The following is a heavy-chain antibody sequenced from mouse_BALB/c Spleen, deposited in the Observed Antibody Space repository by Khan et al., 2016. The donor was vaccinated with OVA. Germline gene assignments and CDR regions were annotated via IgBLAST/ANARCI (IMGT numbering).Heavy chain of an antibody. CDR1: GYSFTSYW. D-gene: IGHD1-1*01. Sequence: DLVKPGASVKLSCKASGYSFTSYWINWIKQRPGQGLEWVGQISPGSGSAYYNEVFKDKATLTIDTSPTTAYIQLSSLSSEDSAVYCCARASYYGRSLYAMDYWGQGTSVTVSS. CDR3: ARASYYGRSLYAMDY. CDR2: ISPGSGSA. J-gene: IGHJ4*01. V-gene: IGHV1S41*01.